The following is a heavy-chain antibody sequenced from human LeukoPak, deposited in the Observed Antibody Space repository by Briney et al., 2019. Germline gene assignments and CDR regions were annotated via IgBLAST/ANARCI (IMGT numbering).Heavy chain of an antibody. J-gene: IGHJ6*03. CDR3: AKDGGAYYMDV. Sequence: GGSLRLSCAASGFTFSSYAMSWVRQAPGNGLEWVSAISGRGGRTYYAGSVKGRFTISRAASAQWLYLQMNSLRAQGPALYSRAKDGGAYYMDVWGKGTAVTVS. CDR2: ISGRGGRT. V-gene: IGHV3-23*01. D-gene: IGHD2-21*01. CDR1: GFTFSSYA.